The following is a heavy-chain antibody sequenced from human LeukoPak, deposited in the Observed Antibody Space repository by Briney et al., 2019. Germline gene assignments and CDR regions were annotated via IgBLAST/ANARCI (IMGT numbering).Heavy chain of an antibody. CDR1: GGSISSGSYY. D-gene: IGHD3-16*01. V-gene: IGHV4-61*02. J-gene: IGHJ4*02. CDR3: ARVSEGGGDY. CDR2: IYTSGST. Sequence: PSETLSLTCTVSGGSISSGSYYWSWIRQPAWKGLEWIGRIYTSGSTNYNPSLKSRVTMSLDTSKNQFSLKLSSVTAADTAVYYCARVSEGGGDYWGQGTLVTVSS.